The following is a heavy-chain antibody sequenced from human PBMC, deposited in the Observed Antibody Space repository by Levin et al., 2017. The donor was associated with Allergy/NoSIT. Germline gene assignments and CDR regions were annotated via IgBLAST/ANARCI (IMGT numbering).Heavy chain of an antibody. D-gene: IGHD3-10*01. CDR2: ISGSGGST. CDR3: AKDRVGPYYYGSGSYDY. CDR1: GFTFSSYA. Sequence: GGSLRLSCAASGFTFSSYAMSWVRQAPGKGLEWVSAISGSGGSTYYADSVKGRFTISRDNSKNTLYLQMNSLRAEDTAVYYCAKDRVGPYYYGSGSYDYWGQGTLVTVSS. V-gene: IGHV3-23*01. J-gene: IGHJ4*02.